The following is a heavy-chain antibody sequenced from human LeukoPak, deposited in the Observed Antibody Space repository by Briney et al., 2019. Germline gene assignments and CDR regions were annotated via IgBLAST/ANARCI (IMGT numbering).Heavy chain of an antibody. D-gene: IGHD3-22*01. J-gene: IGHJ4*02. CDR2: ISYSGST. V-gene: IGHV4-39*07. CDR1: GGSISSSTYY. CDR3: ARAPYYYDSSGYYDY. Sequence: PSETLSLTCTVSGGSISSSTYYWGWIRQPPGKGLEWIGSISYSGSTYYNPSLKSRVTISLDTSKNQFSLKLSSVTAADTAVYYCARAPYYYDSSGYYDYWGQGTLVTVSS.